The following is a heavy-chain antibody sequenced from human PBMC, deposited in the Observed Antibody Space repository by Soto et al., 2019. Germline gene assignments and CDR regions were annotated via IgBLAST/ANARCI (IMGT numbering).Heavy chain of an antibody. D-gene: IGHD6-6*01. CDR3: ATGLPGSSSHPTSDY. Sequence: GASVKVSCKVSGYTLTELSMHWVRQAPGKWLEWMGGFDPEDGETIYAQKFQGRVTMTEDTSTDTAYMELSSLRSEDTALYYCATGLPGSSSHPTSDYWGQGTLVTVSS. V-gene: IGHV1-24*01. CDR1: GYTLTELS. CDR2: FDPEDGET. J-gene: IGHJ4*02.